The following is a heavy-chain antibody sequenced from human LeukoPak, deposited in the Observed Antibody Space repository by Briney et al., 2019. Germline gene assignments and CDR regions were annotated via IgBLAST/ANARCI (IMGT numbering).Heavy chain of an antibody. CDR2: IYYSGST. Sequence: SETLSLTCTVSGGSISRYYWSWIGQPPGKRLEWIGYIYYSGSTNYNPSLKSRVTISVDTSKNQFSLELSSVTAADTAVYYCARGLAVAGTYFDYWGQGTLVTVSS. V-gene: IGHV4-59*01. J-gene: IGHJ4*02. CDR3: ARGLAVAGTYFDY. CDR1: GGSISRYY. D-gene: IGHD6-19*01.